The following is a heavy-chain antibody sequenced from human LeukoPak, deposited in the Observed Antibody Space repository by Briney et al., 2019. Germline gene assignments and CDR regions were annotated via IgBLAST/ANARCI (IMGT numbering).Heavy chain of an antibody. D-gene: IGHD1-7*01. CDR2: ISYSGST. CDR1: GDSISSGDYY. CDR3: ARDSGYNWNYVFDY. V-gene: IGHV4-31*03. Sequence: PSETLSLTCTVSGDSISSGDYYWSWIRQHPGKGLEWIGYISYSGSTYYNPSLKSRVTISVDTSKNQFSLKLSSVTAADTAVYNCARDSGYNWNYVFDYWGQGTLVTVSS. J-gene: IGHJ4*02.